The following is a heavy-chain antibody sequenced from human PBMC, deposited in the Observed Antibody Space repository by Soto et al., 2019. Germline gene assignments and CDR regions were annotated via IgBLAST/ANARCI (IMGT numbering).Heavy chain of an antibody. Sequence: GGSLRLSCAASGFTFSSYAMSWVRQAPGKGLEWVSAISGSGGSTYYADSVKGRFTISRDNSKNTLYLQMNSLRAEDTAVYYCAKADIVVVVAATPVGAFDIWGQGTMVTVSS. CDR3: AKADIVVVVAATPVGAFDI. J-gene: IGHJ3*02. CDR1: GFTFSSYA. V-gene: IGHV3-23*01. D-gene: IGHD2-15*01. CDR2: ISGSGGST.